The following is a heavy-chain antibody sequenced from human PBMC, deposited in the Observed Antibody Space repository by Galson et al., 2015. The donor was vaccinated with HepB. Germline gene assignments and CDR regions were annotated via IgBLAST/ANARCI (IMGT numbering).Heavy chain of an antibody. Sequence: QSGAEVKKPGESLKISCKGSGYSFTSYWIGWVRQMPGKGLEWMGIIYPGDSDTRYSPSFQGQVIISADKSISTAYLQWSSLKASDTAMYYCASITVVPAATYAFDIWGQGTMVTVSS. CDR3: ASITVVPAATYAFDI. D-gene: IGHD2-2*01. CDR2: IYPGDSDT. V-gene: IGHV5-51*01. J-gene: IGHJ3*02. CDR1: GYSFTSYW.